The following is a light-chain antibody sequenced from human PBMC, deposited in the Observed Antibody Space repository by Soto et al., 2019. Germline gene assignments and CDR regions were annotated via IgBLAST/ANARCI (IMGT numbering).Light chain of an antibody. CDR2: GAP. CDR3: QQYNNWPPLT. J-gene: IGKJ4*01. Sequence: EIVMTQSPATLSVSPGERATLSCRASKSIGSSLAWYQQKPGQAPRLLIYGAPTRATGIPARFSGSGSGTEFTLTISSLQSEDFTVYYCQQYNNWPPLTFGGGTKVEIK. V-gene: IGKV3-15*01. CDR1: KSIGSS.